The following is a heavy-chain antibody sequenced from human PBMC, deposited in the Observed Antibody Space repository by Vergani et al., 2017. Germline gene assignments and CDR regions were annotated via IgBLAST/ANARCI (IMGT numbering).Heavy chain of an antibody. Sequence: QVQLQESGPGLVKPSETLSLTCTVSGGPISSYYWSWIRQPPGKGLEWIGYIYYSGSTNYNPSLKSRVTISVDTSKNQFSLKLSSVTAADTAVYYCARESGVFYYGSGGYYSNWFDPWGQGTLVTVSS. CDR2: IYYSGST. CDR3: ARESGVFYYGSGGYYSNWFDP. J-gene: IGHJ5*02. CDR1: GGPISSYY. V-gene: IGHV4-59*01. D-gene: IGHD3-10*01.